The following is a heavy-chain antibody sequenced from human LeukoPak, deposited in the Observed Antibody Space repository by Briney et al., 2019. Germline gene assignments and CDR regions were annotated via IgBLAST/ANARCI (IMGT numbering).Heavy chain of an antibody. CDR2: ISKNGDDT. Sequence: GGSLRLSCSASGFTFSDYPMHWVRQTPGKGLEYVSAISKNGDDTYYADSVKGRFTISRDNSKNTLYLQMNSLRAEDTAVYYCARASGWYFDYWGQGTLVTVSS. CDR3: ARASGWYFDY. CDR1: GFTFSDYP. V-gene: IGHV3-64*04. D-gene: IGHD6-19*01. J-gene: IGHJ4*02.